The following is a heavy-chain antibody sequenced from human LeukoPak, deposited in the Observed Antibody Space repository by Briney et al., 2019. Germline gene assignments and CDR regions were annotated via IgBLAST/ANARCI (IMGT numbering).Heavy chain of an antibody. CDR2: IWYDGSNK. J-gene: IGHJ3*02. CDR1: GFTFSSYG. CDR3: ARSGGTTVSDAFDI. V-gene: IGHV3-33*01. D-gene: IGHD4-17*01. Sequence: PGGSLRLSCAASGFTFSSYGMHWVRQAPGKGLEWVAVIWYDGSNKYYADSVKGRFTISRDNSKNTLYLQMNSLRAEDTAVYYCARSGGTTVSDAFDIWGQGTMVTVSS.